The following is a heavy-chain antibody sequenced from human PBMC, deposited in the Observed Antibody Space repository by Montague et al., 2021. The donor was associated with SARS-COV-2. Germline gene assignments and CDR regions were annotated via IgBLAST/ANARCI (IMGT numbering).Heavy chain of an antibody. Sequence: SETLSLTCTVSGGSISSYYWSWIRQPPGKGLEWIGYIYYSGSTNXNPSLKSRGTISVDTSKNQFSLKLSSVTAADKAVYYCARGSGWMGNAFDIWGQGTMVTVSS. J-gene: IGHJ3*02. CDR2: IYYSGST. V-gene: IGHV4-59*01. CDR1: GGSISSYY. D-gene: IGHD6-19*01. CDR3: ARGSGWMGNAFDI.